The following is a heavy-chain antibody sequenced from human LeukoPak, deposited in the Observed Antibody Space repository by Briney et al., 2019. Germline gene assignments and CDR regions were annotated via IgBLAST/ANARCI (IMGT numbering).Heavy chain of an antibody. CDR3: AKARDPGYSSSPDRLDY. D-gene: IGHD6-6*01. CDR2: ISGSGGST. Sequence: PGGSLRLSCAASGFTFSSYAMSWVRQVPGKGLEWVSAISGSGGSTYYADSVKGRFTISRDNSKNTLYLQMNSLRAEDTAVYYCAKARDPGYSSSPDRLDYWGQGTLVTVSS. CDR1: GFTFSSYA. J-gene: IGHJ4*02. V-gene: IGHV3-23*01.